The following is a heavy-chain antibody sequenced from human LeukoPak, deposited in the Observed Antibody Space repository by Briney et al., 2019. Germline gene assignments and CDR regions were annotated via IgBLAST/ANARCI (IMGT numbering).Heavy chain of an antibody. D-gene: IGHD5-12*01. V-gene: IGHV4-31*03. CDR3: ARDSGYGIVAIFDI. J-gene: IGHJ3*02. CDR2: IYYSGSTDYNPSLT. CDR1: GGSISSGGYY. Sequence: PSQTLSLTCTVSGGSISSGGYYWNWIRQYPGKGLEWIAYIYYSGSTDYNPSLTDYNPSLKSRVTISVDTSKKQFSLKLSSVTAADTAVYYCARDSGYGIVAIFDIWGQGTMVTVSS.